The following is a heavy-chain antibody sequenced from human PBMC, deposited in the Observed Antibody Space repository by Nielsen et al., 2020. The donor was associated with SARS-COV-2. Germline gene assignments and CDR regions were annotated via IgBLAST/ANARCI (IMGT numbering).Heavy chain of an antibody. J-gene: IGHJ4*02. CDR3: ARVDLLHDYVWGSYREEYYFDY. D-gene: IGHD3-16*02. Sequence: GESLKISCKGSGYSFTSYWIGWVRQMPGKGLEWMGIIYPGDSDTRYSPSFQGQVTISADKSISTTYLQWRSLKASDTAMYYCARVDLLHDYVWGSYREEYYFDYWGQGTLVTVSS. V-gene: IGHV5-51*01. CDR1: GYSFTSYW. CDR2: IYPGDSDT.